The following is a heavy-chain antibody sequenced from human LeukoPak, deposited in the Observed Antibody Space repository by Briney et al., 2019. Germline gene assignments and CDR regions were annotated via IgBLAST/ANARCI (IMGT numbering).Heavy chain of an antibody. V-gene: IGHV3-7*01. CDR2: IKQDGSEK. CDR3: ARYSVSVYYYYMDV. CDR1: GFSFSAAW. D-gene: IGHD2-21*01. Sequence: QSGGSLRLSCEASGFSFSAAWMTWVRQAPGKGLEWVANIKQDGSEKYYVDSVKGRFTISRDNAKNSLYLQMNSLRAEDTAVYYCARYSVSVYYYYMDVWGKGTTVTVSS. J-gene: IGHJ6*03.